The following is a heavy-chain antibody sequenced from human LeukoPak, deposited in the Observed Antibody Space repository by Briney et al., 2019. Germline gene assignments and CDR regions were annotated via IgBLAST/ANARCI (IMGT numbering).Heavy chain of an antibody. CDR3: ARGGDDSSGYLFDY. J-gene: IGHJ4*02. Sequence: GGSLRLSCAASGFTFSSYETNWVRQAPGKGLEWVSYISSSGSTIYYADSVKGRFTISRDNAKNSLYLQMNSLRAEDTAVYYCARGGDDSSGYLFDYWGQGTLVTVSS. D-gene: IGHD3-22*01. CDR1: GFTFSSYE. CDR2: ISSSGSTI. V-gene: IGHV3-48*03.